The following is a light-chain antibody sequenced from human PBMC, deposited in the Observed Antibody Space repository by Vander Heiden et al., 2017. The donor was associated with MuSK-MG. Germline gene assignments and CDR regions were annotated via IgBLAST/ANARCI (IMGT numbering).Light chain of an antibody. Sequence: DIQMTQSPSTLSASVGDRVTINCRASQSISSWLAWYQQKPGKAPKLLIYKASSLESGVPSRFSGSGSGTEFTLTISSLQPDYFSTYYCQLYNSYSWTFGQGTKVEIK. J-gene: IGKJ1*01. CDR2: KAS. CDR1: QSISSW. V-gene: IGKV1-5*03. CDR3: QLYNSYSWT.